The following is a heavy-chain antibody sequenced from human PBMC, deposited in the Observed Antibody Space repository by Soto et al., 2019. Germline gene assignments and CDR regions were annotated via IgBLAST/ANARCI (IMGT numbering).Heavy chain of an antibody. CDR1: GFTFSSYA. V-gene: IGHV3-23*01. D-gene: IGHD6-19*01. Sequence: GGSLRLSCAASGFTFSSYAMSWVRQAPGKGLEWVSAISGGGGSTYYADSVKGRFTISRDNSKNKLYLQMNSLRAEDTALYYCSKEAQIAVAGTFDYWGQGTLVTVSS. CDR2: ISGGGGST. J-gene: IGHJ4*02. CDR3: SKEAQIAVAGTFDY.